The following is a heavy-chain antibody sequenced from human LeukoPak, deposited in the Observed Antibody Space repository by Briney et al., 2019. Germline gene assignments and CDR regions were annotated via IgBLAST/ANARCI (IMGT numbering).Heavy chain of an antibody. CDR2: IKIDGSAK. V-gene: IGHV3-7*04. J-gene: IGHJ4*02. CDR3: ARSLYTCFDY. D-gene: IGHD1-14*01. CDR1: GFTFSEYW. Sequence: GGSLRLSCAASGFTFSEYWMSWVRQAPGKGLEWVANIKIDGSAKYYADSVKGRFTISRDNANNPLYLQMNSLRAEDTAVYYCARSLYTCFDYWGQGTLVTVSS.